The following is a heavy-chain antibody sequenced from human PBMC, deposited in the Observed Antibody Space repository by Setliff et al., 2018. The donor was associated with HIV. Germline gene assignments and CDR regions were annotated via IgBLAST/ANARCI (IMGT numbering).Heavy chain of an antibody. J-gene: IGHJ5*02. CDR1: GGSFSGYD. V-gene: IGHV4-34*01. Sequence: PSETLSLTCAVYGGSFSGYDWSWIRQPPGKGLEWIGEINHSGSTNYNPSLKSRVTISVDTSKNQFSLKLYSVTAAETSVYHCARRWGIRGYSSWGQGTLVTVSS. D-gene: IGHD5-18*01. CDR2: INHSGST. CDR3: ARRWGIRGYSS.